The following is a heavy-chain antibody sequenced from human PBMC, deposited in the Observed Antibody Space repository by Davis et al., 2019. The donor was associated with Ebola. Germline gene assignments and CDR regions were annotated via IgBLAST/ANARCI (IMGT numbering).Heavy chain of an antibody. CDR1: GFTVSSNY. J-gene: IGHJ4*02. V-gene: IGHV3-21*04. CDR3: ARAHYDFWSGYLDY. Sequence: PGGSLRLSCAASGFTVSSNYMSWVRQAPGKGLEWVSSISSSSSYIYYADSVKGRFTISRDNAKNSLYLQMNSLRAEDTAVYYCARAHYDFWSGYLDYWGQGTLVTVSS. D-gene: IGHD3-3*01. CDR2: ISSSSSYI.